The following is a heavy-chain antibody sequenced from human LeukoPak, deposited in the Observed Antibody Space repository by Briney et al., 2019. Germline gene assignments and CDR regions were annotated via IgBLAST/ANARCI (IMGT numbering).Heavy chain of an antibody. J-gene: IGHJ3*02. CDR2: IIPIFGTA. CDR1: GGTVSRYP. D-gene: IGHD3-16*02. Sequence: SVKVSCKASGGTVSRYPISWVRQAPGQGLEWMGGIIPIFGTANYAQKFQGRVTITADESTSTAYMELRSLRSDDTAVYYCARTSYVWGSYRYSAAFDIWGQGTMVTVSS. V-gene: IGHV1-69*13. CDR3: ARTSYVWGSYRYSAAFDI.